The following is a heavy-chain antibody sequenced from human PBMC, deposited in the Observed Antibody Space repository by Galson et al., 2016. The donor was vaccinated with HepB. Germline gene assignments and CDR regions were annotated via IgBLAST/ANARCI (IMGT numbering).Heavy chain of an antibody. V-gene: IGHV3-23*01. CDR1: GFTFSSYA. Sequence: SLRLSCAASGFTFSSYAMSWVRQAPGKGLEWVSSISGTGGFTYYADSVKGRFTISSDTSKNTLYLQMNSLRAEYTAVSECAKGTYHKILPGYYTLVVFDYWGQGTLVTVSS. D-gene: IGHD3-9*01. CDR3: AKGTYHKILPGYYTLVVFDY. CDR2: ISGTGGFT. J-gene: IGHJ4*02.